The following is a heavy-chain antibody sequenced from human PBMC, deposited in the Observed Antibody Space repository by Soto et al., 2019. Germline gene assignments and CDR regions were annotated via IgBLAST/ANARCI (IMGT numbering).Heavy chain of an antibody. D-gene: IGHD1-26*01. Sequence: ASVKVSCKVSGSTLRNLAMHWVRQAPGKGLEWMGWINPKSGGTMYPQKFQGRVTMTWDTSISTAYMALTRLRSDDTAVYYCARDLAKGGGSAGFDYWGQGTLVTVSS. V-gene: IGHV1-2*02. CDR1: GSTLRNLA. CDR3: ARDLAKGGGSAGFDY. J-gene: IGHJ4*02. CDR2: INPKSGGT.